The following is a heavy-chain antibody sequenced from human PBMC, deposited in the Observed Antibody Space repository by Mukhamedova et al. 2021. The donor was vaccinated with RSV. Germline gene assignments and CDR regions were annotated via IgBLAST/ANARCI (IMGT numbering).Heavy chain of an antibody. Sequence: GKGLEWVSGINWNGGSTGYADSVKGRFTISRDNAKNSLYLQMNSLRAEDTALYYCARHDSITIFGVVTHYYYMDVWGKGTPV. J-gene: IGHJ6*03. CDR2: INWNGGST. CDR3: ARHDSITIFGVVTHYYYMDV. D-gene: IGHD3-3*01. V-gene: IGHV3-20*03.